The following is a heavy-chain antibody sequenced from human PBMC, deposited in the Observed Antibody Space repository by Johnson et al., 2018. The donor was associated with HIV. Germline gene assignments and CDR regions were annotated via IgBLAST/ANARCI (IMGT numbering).Heavy chain of an antibody. Sequence: QVQLVESGGGLVKPGGSLRLSCAVSGFTFSSYGMHWVRQAPGKGLEWVAVISYDGSNKYYADSVKGRFTISRDKSRNTLFLQMNSLRAEDTGVYYCVRRFYDSSAFDIWGQGTLVTVSS. CDR3: VRRFYDSSAFDI. CDR2: ISYDGSNK. V-gene: IGHV3-30*03. J-gene: IGHJ3*02. CDR1: GFTFSSYG. D-gene: IGHD3-22*01.